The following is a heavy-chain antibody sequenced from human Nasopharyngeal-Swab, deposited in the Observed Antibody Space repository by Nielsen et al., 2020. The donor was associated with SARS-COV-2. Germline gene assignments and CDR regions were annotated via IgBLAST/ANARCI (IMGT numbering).Heavy chain of an antibody. V-gene: IGHV4-59*01. J-gene: IGHJ6*02. D-gene: IGHD3-3*01. CDR2: IYYSGST. CDR3: ARVGRRAVWSNYYYYGMDV. CDR1: GGSISSYY. Sequence: SETLSLTCTVSGGSISSYYWSWIRQPPGKGLEWIGYIYYSGSTNYNPSLKSRVTISVDTSKNQFSLKLSSVTAADTAVYYCARVGRRAVWSNYYYYGMDVWGQGTTVTVSS.